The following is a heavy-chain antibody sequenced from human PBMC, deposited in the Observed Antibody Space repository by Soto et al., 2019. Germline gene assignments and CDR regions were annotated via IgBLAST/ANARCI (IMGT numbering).Heavy chain of an antibody. CDR2: IYYSGST. CDR1: GGSISSGGYY. Sequence: QVQLQESGPGLVKPSQTLSLTCTVSGGSISSGGYYWSWIRQHPGKGLEWIGYIYYSGSTYYNPSLKSRVTISVDTSKNQFSLKLSSVTAADTAVYYCAREPHCSSTSCQGWGMDVWGQGTTVTVSS. CDR3: AREPHCSSTSCQGWGMDV. J-gene: IGHJ6*02. V-gene: IGHV4-31*03. D-gene: IGHD2-2*01.